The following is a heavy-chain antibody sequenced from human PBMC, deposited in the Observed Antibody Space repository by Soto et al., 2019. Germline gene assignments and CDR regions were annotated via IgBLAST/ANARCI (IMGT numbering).Heavy chain of an antibody. V-gene: IGHV4-31*03. CDR3: ARDNILGILYGGMDV. CDR1: GGSISSGGYH. J-gene: IGHJ6*02. CDR2: IYYSGST. D-gene: IGHD3-3*01. Sequence: PSETLSLTCTVSGGSISSGGYHWNWIRQHPGKGLEWIGYIYYSGSTYYNPSLKSRVTISVDTSRNQFSLRLTSVTAADTAVYYCARDNILGILYGGMDVWGQGTTVTVSS.